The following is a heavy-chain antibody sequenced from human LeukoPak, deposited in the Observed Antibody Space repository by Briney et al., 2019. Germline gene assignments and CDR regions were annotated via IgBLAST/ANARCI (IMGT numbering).Heavy chain of an antibody. Sequence: SETLSLTCTISSGSISRYYWSWIRQPPGKGLEWIGYIYYSGSTNYNPSLKSRVTISIDTSKHQFSLNLTSVTAADTAVYYCARDRPYDILTGYFDAFDIWGQGTMVTVSS. CDR2: IYYSGST. CDR1: SGSISRYY. V-gene: IGHV4-59*01. D-gene: IGHD3-9*01. J-gene: IGHJ3*02. CDR3: ARDRPYDILTGYFDAFDI.